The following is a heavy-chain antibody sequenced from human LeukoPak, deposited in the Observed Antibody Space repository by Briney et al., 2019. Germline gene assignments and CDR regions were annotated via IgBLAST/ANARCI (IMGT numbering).Heavy chain of an antibody. CDR3: ARDLYSSSSSYDP. Sequence: PGGSLRLSCAASGFTVSSNYMSWVRQAPGKGLKWVSVIYSGGSTYYADSVKGRFTISRDNAKNSLYLQMNSLRAEDTAVYYCARDLYSSSSSYDPWGQGTLVTVSS. V-gene: IGHV3-53*01. J-gene: IGHJ5*02. D-gene: IGHD6-13*01. CDR2: IYSGGST. CDR1: GFTVSSNY.